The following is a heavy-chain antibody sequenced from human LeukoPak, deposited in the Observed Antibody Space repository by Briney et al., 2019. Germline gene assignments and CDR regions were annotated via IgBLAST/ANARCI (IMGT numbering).Heavy chain of an antibody. CDR1: GDTVSSNNAS. Sequence: SQTLSLTCAISGDTVSSNNASWNWLRQSPSRGLEWQGRTYYRSKWRNDYAVSVKSRITISPDTSKNQFSLQLNSVTPEDTAVYYCARGTGDSCKDWGLGTLVTVSS. D-gene: IGHD3-22*01. CDR3: ARGTGDSCKD. J-gene: IGHJ4*02. V-gene: IGHV6-1*01. CDR2: TYYRSKWRN.